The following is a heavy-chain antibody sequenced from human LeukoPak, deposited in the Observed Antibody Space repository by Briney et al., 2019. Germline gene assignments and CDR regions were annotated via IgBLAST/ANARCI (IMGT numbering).Heavy chain of an antibody. V-gene: IGHV1-69*04. D-gene: IGHD2-2*01. CDR2: IIPILGIA. J-gene: IGHJ4*02. Sequence: SVKVSCKASGGTSSSYAISWVRQAPGQGLEWMGRIIPILGIANYAQKFQGRVTITADKSTSTAYMELSSLRSEDTAVYYCASLTASFVVVPAAISPLDYWGQGTLVTVSS. CDR3: ASLTASFVVVPAAISPLDY. CDR1: GGTSSSYA.